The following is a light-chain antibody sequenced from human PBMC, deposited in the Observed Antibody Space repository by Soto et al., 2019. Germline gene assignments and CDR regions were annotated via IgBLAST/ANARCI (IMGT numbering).Light chain of an antibody. Sequence: QSVLTQSSSASASLGSSVKLTCTLSSGHSSYIIAWHQQQPGKAPRYLMKLEGSGSYNKGSGVPDRFSGSSFGADRYLTISNLQFEDEADYYCETWESNTHTVFGGETKLTVL. CDR1: SGHSSYI. CDR2: LEGSGSY. J-gene: IGLJ3*02. CDR3: ETWESNTHTV. V-gene: IGLV4-60*02.